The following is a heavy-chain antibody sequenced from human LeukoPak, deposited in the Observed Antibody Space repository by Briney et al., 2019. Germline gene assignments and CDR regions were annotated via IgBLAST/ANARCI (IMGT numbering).Heavy chain of an antibody. CDR2: INWNGGST. J-gene: IGHJ5*02. CDR1: GFTFDDYG. Sequence: GGSLRLSCAASGFTFDDYGMSWVRQAPGKGLEWVSGINWNGGSTGYADSVKGRFTISRDNAKNSLHLQMNSLRAEDTAVYYCARDGYDSSGYYWPLDPWGQGTLVTVSS. V-gene: IGHV3-20*04. D-gene: IGHD3-22*01. CDR3: ARDGYDSSGYYWPLDP.